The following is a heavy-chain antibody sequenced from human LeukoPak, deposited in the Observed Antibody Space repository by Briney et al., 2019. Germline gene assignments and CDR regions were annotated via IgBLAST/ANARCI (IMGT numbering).Heavy chain of an antibody. CDR1: GFTFSSYS. Sequence: GGSLRLSCAASGFTFSSYSMNWVRQAPGKGLEWVSSISSSSSYIYYADSVKGRFTISRDNAKNSLYLQMNSLRAEDTAVYYCARATLLGYCSSTSCPQQLYYYYGMDVWGQGTTVTVSS. J-gene: IGHJ6*02. CDR3: ARATLLGYCSSTSCPQQLYYYYGMDV. D-gene: IGHD2-2*01. CDR2: ISSSSSYI. V-gene: IGHV3-21*01.